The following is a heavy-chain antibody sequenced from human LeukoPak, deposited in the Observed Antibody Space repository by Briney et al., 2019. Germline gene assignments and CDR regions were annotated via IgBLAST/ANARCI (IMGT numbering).Heavy chain of an antibody. D-gene: IGHD6-19*01. V-gene: IGHV4-61*01. CDR1: GDSVSSDNYY. Sequence: SETLSLTCTVSGDSVSSDNYYWSWIRQPPGKGLEWIAYIDYSGATKFNPSLKSRVTITLDTSKNQFSLKLSSVTAADTAVYYCARGGWSLDYWGQGTLVTVSS. CDR3: ARGGWSLDY. CDR2: IDYSGAT. J-gene: IGHJ4*02.